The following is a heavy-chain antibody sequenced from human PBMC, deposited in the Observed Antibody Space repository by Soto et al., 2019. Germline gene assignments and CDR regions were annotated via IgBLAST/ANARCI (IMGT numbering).Heavy chain of an antibody. CDR2: ISYDGSDK. D-gene: IGHD5-12*01. V-gene: IGHV3-30*03. J-gene: IGHJ6*04. CDR3: ATGQIVATGRGYYGMDV. Sequence: QVQLVESGGGVVQPGRSVRLSCAASGFTFSRYGMHWVRQAPGKGLEWVTVISYDGSDKYYADSVKGRFTISRDNYKNTVYLQMNSVRVEDTAIYYCATGQIVATGRGYYGMDVWGKGTTVTFSS. CDR1: GFTFSRYG.